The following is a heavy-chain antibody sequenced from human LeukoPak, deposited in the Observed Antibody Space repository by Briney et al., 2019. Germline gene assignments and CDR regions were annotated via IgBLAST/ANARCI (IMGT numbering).Heavy chain of an antibody. Sequence: SKTLSLTCTVSGGSIGVDSYYWGWIRQPPGRGLEWVASIYYNGNIYYNSSLKSRVTISVDTSKIHFSLRLSSVTAADTAVYYCARGVGVTAAEYFQHWGQGTLVTVSS. CDR1: GGSIGVDSYY. J-gene: IGHJ1*01. CDR2: IYYNGNI. CDR3: ARGVGVTAAEYFQH. D-gene: IGHD2-21*02. V-gene: IGHV4-39*07.